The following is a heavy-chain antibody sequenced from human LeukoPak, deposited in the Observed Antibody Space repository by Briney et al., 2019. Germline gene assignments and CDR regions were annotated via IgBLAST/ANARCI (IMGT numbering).Heavy chain of an antibody. CDR2: IYYSGST. J-gene: IGHJ4*02. V-gene: IGHV4-39*01. CDR1: GGSISSSSYY. Sequence: SETLSLTCTVSGGSISSSSYYWGWTRQPPGKGLEWIGSIYYSGSTYYNPSLKSRVTISVDTPKNQFSLKLSSVTAADTAVYYCARRRGYFDYWGQGTLVTVSS. CDR3: ARRRGYFDY.